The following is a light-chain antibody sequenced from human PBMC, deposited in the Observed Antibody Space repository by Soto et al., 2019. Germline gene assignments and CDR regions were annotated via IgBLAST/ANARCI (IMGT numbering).Light chain of an antibody. V-gene: IGLV2-14*01. Sequence: QSVLTQPASVSGSPGQSITISCTGTSSDVGTYNYVSWYQQHPGKAPKLMIYEVSNRPSGVSNRFSGSKSGNTASLTVSGLQAEDEADYYCTSHAGSNNYVFGTGTKLTVL. CDR3: TSHAGSNNYV. CDR2: EVS. J-gene: IGLJ1*01. CDR1: SSDVGTYNY.